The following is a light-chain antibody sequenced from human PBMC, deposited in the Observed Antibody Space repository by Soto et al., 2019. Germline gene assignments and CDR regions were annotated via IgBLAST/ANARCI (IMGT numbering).Light chain of an antibody. CDR3: QQYGSSPGYT. CDR2: GAS. V-gene: IGKV3-20*01. Sequence: EIVLTQSPGTLSLSPGERATLSCRASQSVSSSYLAWYQQKPGQAPRLLIYGASSRATGIPDRLSGSGSVTDFTLTISRLEPEDFAVYYCQQYGSSPGYTFGQGTKLEIK. J-gene: IGKJ2*01. CDR1: QSVSSSY.